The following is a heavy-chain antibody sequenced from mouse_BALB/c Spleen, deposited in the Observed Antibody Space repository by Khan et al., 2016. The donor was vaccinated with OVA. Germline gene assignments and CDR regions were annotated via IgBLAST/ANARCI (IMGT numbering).Heavy chain of an antibody. CDR2: IWSDRST. Sequence: QVQLKQSGPGLVAPSQSLSLTCTISGFSLTNYGAHCVRQPSAKSLQWLVVIWSDRSTTYNSALKSRLTISKDNSTSQLFFKMISPQTDDTDVYFCARQPCDHENIMDYWGQGTSVTVSS. V-gene: IGHV2-6-1*01. J-gene: IGHJ4*01. CDR3: ARQPCDHENIMDY. CDR1: GFSLTNYG.